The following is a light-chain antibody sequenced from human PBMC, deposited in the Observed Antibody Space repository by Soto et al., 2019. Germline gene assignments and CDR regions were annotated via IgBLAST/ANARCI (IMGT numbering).Light chain of an antibody. CDR3: QQYDNLPYT. CDR1: QDISNY. V-gene: IGKV1-33*01. Sequence: DIQMTQSPSSLSASVGDRVTITCQASQDISNYLNWYQQKPGKAPKLLIYDASNLETGVTSRFSGSGSGTDFTFTISSLQPKDIATYYCQQYDNLPYTFGQGTKLEIK. J-gene: IGKJ2*01. CDR2: DAS.